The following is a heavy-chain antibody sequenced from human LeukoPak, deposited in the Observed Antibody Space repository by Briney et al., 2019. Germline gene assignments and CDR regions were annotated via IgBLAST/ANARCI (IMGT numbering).Heavy chain of an antibody. J-gene: IGHJ4*02. CDR1: GGSFSGYY. Sequence: SETLSLTCAVYGGSFSGYYWSWIRQPPGKGLEWIGEINHSGSTNYNPSLKSRVSISVDSSKNQFSLKVSSVTAADTAVYYCARLRGGYRLYWGQGTLVTVSS. D-gene: IGHD5-24*01. CDR2: INHSGST. CDR3: ARLRGGYRLY. V-gene: IGHV4-34*01.